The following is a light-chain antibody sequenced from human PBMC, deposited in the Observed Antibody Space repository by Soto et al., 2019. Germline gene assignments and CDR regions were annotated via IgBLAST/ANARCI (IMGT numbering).Light chain of an antibody. CDR2: EVS. V-gene: IGLV2-8*01. CDR1: SSDVGGYNY. J-gene: IGLJ1*01. CDR3: SSYAGSNNLYV. Sequence: QSVLTQPPSASGSPAQSVTISCTGTSSDVGGYNYVSWYQQHPGKAPKLMIYEVSKRPSGVPDRFSGSKSGNTASLTVSGLQAEDEADYYCSSYAGSNNLYVFGTGTKVTVL.